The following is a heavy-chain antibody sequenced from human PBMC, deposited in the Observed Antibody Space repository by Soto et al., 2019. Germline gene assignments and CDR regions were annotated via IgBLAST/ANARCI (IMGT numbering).Heavy chain of an antibody. CDR3: ARVPYQWIQNDYFDY. Sequence: EVQLVESGGGLVKPGGSLRLSRAASGFTFSSYSMNWVRQAPGKGLEWVSSISSSSSYIYYADSVKGRFTISRDNAKNSLYLQMNSLRAEDTAVYYCARVPYQWIQNDYFDYWGQGTLVTVSS. CDR2: ISSSSSYI. V-gene: IGHV3-21*01. CDR1: GFTFSSYS. J-gene: IGHJ4*02. D-gene: IGHD5-18*01.